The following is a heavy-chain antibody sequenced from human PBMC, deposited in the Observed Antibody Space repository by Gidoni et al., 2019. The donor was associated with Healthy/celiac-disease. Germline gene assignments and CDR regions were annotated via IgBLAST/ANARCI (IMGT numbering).Heavy chain of an antibody. Sequence: QVQLVQSGAEVKKPGSLVQVSCKASGGTFSSYALSWLRQAPGQGLEWMGGIIPIFGTANYAQKFQGRVTITADESTSTAYMELSSLRSEDTAVYYCARDPRRVVPAAKPYYYYYMDVWGKGTTVTVSS. J-gene: IGHJ6*03. CDR3: ARDPRRVVPAAKPYYYYYMDV. CDR1: GGTFSSYA. CDR2: IIPIFGTA. D-gene: IGHD2-2*01. V-gene: IGHV1-69*01.